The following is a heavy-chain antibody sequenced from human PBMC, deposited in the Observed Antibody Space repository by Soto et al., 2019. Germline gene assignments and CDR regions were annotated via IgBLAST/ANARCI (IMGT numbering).Heavy chain of an antibody. J-gene: IGHJ4*02. CDR3: ARRGYSGYDLYYFDY. V-gene: IGHV4-59*08. Sequence: SETLSLTCTVSGGSISSYYWSWIRQPPGKGLEWIGYIYYSGSTNYNPSLKSRVTISVDTSKNQFSLKLSSVTAADTAVYYCARRGYSGYDLYYFDYWGQGTLVTVSS. CDR2: IYYSGST. D-gene: IGHD5-12*01. CDR1: GGSISSYY.